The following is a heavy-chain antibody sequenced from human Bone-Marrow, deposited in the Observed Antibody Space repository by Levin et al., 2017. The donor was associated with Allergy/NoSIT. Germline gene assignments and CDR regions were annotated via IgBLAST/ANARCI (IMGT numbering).Heavy chain of an antibody. CDR1: GFSFSSYS. CDR2: ITGGGNFI. Sequence: GESLKISCAASGFSFSSYSMNWVRQAPGKGPEWLSYITGGGNFIKYADSVRGRFTISRDNAKNSLYLQMNSLRAEDTAVYYCASLHALDVWGQGTMVTVFS. CDR3: ASLHALDV. V-gene: IGHV3-21*05. J-gene: IGHJ3*01.